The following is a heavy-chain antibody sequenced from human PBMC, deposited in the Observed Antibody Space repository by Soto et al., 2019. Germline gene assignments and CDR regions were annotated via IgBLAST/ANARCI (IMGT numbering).Heavy chain of an antibody. CDR1: GFTFSSYS. V-gene: IGHV3-21*01. J-gene: IGHJ4*02. Sequence: GGSLRLSCAASGFTFSSYSMNWVRQAPGKGLEWVSSISSSSSYIYYADSVKGRFTISRDNAKNSLYLQMNRLRAEDTAVYYCASDAHSSGWEYYFDYWGQGTLVTVSS. CDR3: ASDAHSSGWEYYFDY. D-gene: IGHD6-19*01. CDR2: ISSSSSYI.